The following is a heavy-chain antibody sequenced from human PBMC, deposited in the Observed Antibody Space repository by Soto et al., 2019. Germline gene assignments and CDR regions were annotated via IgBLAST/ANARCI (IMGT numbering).Heavy chain of an antibody. V-gene: IGHV4-61*01. J-gene: IGHJ3*02. CDR2: MSHSGGT. D-gene: IGHD1-1*01. CDR3: ARVERGTATTVVDAFDI. Sequence: TLSLTCAVYGGFVSSGTYYWSWIRQPPGKGLEWIGEMSHSGGTHFNPSLKSRVTISVDTSKNQFSLKMSSVTAADTALYYCARVERGTATTVVDAFDIWGPGTMVTVSS. CDR1: GGFVSSGTYY.